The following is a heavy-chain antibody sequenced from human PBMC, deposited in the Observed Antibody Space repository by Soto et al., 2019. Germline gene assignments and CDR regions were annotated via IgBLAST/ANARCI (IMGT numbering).Heavy chain of an antibody. D-gene: IGHD1-26*01. Sequence: GASVKVSCKAFGGTFSSYAISWVRQAPGHGLEWMGGIIPIFGTANYAQKFEGRVTINTDESTSTAYMELSSLRSEDTAVYYYASIRGEPLSYYVRDVWAQGPTVPSP. CDR1: GGTFSSYA. V-gene: IGHV1-69*05. CDR2: IIPIFGTA. CDR3: ASIRGEPLSYYVRDV. J-gene: IGHJ6*02.